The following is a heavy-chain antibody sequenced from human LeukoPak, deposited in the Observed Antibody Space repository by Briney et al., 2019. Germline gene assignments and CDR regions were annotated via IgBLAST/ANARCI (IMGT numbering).Heavy chain of an antibody. CDR2: IKQDGSEK. V-gene: IGHV3-7*01. CDR3: ARVLIGQWLGNWFDP. Sequence: GGSLRLSCAASGFTFSSYWMSWVRQAPGKGLEWVANIKQDGSEKYYVDSVKGRFTISRDNAKNSLYLQMNSLRAEDTAVYYCARVLIGQWLGNWFDPWGQGTLVTVSS. J-gene: IGHJ5*02. CDR1: GFTFSSYW. D-gene: IGHD6-19*01.